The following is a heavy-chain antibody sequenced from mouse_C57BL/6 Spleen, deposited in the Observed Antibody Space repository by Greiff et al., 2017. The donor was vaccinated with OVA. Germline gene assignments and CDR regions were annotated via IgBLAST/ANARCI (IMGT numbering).Heavy chain of an antibody. D-gene: IGHD2-1*01. CDR2: ISYDGSH. Sequence: VQLQQSGPGLVKPSQSLSLTCSVTGYSITSGYYWNWIRQFPGNKLEWMGYISYDGSHNYNPSLKNRISITRDTSKNQFFLKLNSVTTEDTATYYCAREIYYGNYEYAMDDWGQGTSVTVSS. V-gene: IGHV3-6*01. CDR1: GYSITSGYY. J-gene: IGHJ4*01. CDR3: AREIYYGNYEYAMDD.